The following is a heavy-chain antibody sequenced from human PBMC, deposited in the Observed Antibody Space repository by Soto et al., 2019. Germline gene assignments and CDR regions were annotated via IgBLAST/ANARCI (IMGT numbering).Heavy chain of an antibody. J-gene: IGHJ6*02. CDR2: IYPGDSDT. CDR1: GYSFTSYW. V-gene: IGHV5-51*01. Sequence: GESLKIYCKGPGYSFTSYWFNWVRQMPGKGLGWMGIIYPGDSDTSYSPSFQGQVAISADKSIDTAYLQWRSLKASDTAVYYCARHHGSPGSYFGLDVWGQGTTVTVSS. CDR3: ARHHGSPGSYFGLDV. D-gene: IGHD6-13*01.